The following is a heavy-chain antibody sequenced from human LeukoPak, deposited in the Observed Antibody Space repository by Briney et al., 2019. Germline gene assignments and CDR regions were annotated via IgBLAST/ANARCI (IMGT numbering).Heavy chain of an antibody. CDR3: VRHSSGYYYLFDY. V-gene: IGHV3-23*01. J-gene: IGHJ4*02. D-gene: IGHD3-22*01. CDR2: ISGSGGST. Sequence: GGSLRLSCAASGFTFSSYAMSWVRQAPGKGLEWVSAISGSGGSTYYADSVKGRFTISRDNSKNTLYLQMNSLRAEDTAVYYCVRHSSGYYYLFDYWGQGTLVTVSS. CDR1: GFTFSSYA.